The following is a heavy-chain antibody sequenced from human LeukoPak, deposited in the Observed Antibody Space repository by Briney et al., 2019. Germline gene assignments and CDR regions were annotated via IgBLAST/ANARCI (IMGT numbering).Heavy chain of an antibody. CDR2: SGGDGRT. CDR3: AKAQLGGYNYAPLDS. CDR1: GFPFSIYG. J-gene: IGHJ4*02. V-gene: IGHV3-23*01. D-gene: IGHD5-18*01. Sequence: GGSLRLSCSASGFPFSIYGMNWVRQAPGKGLEWVSVSGGDGRTYYADSVRGRFTISRDDSKNTLYLQMNSLRAEDTAAYYCAKAQLGGYNYAPLDSWGQGTLVTVSS.